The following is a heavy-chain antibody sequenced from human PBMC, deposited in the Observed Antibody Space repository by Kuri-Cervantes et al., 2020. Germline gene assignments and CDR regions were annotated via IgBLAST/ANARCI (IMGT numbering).Heavy chain of an antibody. V-gene: IGHV3-30*18. Sequence: GGSLRLSCAASEFTFSSYGMHWVRQAPGKGLEWVAVISYDGSNKYYADSVKGRFTISRDNSKNTLYLQMNSLRAEDTAVYYCAKLWLWFGETNDYWGQGTLVTVSS. CDR2: ISYDGSNK. D-gene: IGHD3-10*01. J-gene: IGHJ4*02. CDR3: AKLWLWFGETNDY. CDR1: EFTFSSYG.